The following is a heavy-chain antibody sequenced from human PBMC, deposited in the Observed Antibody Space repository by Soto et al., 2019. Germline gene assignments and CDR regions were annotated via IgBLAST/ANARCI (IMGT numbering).Heavy chain of an antibody. CDR1: GFTFSNAW. Sequence: GGSLRLSCAASGFTFSNAWMNWVRQAPGKGLEWVGRIKSKTDGGTTDYAAPVKGRFTISRDDSKNTLYLQMNSLKTEDTAVYYCTTDSYSSMPWAPPHFDYWGQGTLVTVSS. CDR3: TTDSYSSMPWAPPHFDY. J-gene: IGHJ4*02. CDR2: IKSKTDGGTT. V-gene: IGHV3-15*07. D-gene: IGHD6-13*01.